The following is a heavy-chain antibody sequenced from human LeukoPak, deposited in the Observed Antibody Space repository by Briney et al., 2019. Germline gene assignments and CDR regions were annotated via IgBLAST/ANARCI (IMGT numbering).Heavy chain of an antibody. CDR1: GGTFSSYA. D-gene: IGHD4-17*01. J-gene: IGHJ6*02. V-gene: IGHV1-69*13. CDR3: ARAYGDHTPYYYGMDV. Sequence: SVKVSCKASGGTFSSYAISWVRQAPGQGLEWMGGIIPIFGTANYAQKFQGRVTITADESTSTAYMELSSLRSEDTAVYYCARAYGDHTPYYYGMDVWGQGTTVTVSS. CDR2: IIPIFGTA.